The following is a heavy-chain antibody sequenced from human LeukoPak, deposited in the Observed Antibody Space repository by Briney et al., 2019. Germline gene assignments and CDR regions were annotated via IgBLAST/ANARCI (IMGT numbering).Heavy chain of an antibody. V-gene: IGHV4-4*02. D-gene: IGHD3-22*01. Sequence: PSETLSLTCAVSGGSISSSNWWSWVRQPPGKGLEWIGEIYHSGSTNYNPSLKSRVTISVDKSKNQFSLKLSSVTAADTAVYYCARGYDYYYDSSDSLDYWGQGTLVTVSS. CDR1: GGSISSSNW. J-gene: IGHJ4*02. CDR2: IYHSGST. CDR3: ARGYDYYYDSSDSLDY.